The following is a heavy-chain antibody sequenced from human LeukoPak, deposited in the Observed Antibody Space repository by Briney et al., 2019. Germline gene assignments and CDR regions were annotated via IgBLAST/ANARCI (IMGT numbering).Heavy chain of an antibody. CDR2: VRYDGSNK. J-gene: IGHJ4*02. Sequence: GGSLRLSCAASGFTFSSYGMYWVRQAPGKGLEWVAFVRYDGSNKYYADSVKGRFTISRDNSKNTLYLQMNSLRAEDTAVYYCARDYTGFMATITVALDYWGQGTLVTVSS. D-gene: IGHD5-24*01. CDR1: GFTFSSYG. CDR3: ARDYTGFMATITVALDY. V-gene: IGHV3-30*02.